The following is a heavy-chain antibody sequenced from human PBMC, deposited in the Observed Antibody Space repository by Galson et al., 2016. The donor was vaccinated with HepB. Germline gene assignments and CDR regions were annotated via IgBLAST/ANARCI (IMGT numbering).Heavy chain of an antibody. D-gene: IGHD1-7*01. CDR2: ISRSSGTI. J-gene: IGHJ4*01. V-gene: IGHV3-48*01. CDR3: ARDGTWNWVFDC. CDR1: GFSFSTNN. Sequence: SLRLSCAASGFSFSTNNMNWVRQAPGKGLEWVSYISRSSGTIHYADSVKGRFTISRDNAKNSLYLQMDSLRAEDTAVYYCARDGTWNWVFDCWGQGTLVTVSS.